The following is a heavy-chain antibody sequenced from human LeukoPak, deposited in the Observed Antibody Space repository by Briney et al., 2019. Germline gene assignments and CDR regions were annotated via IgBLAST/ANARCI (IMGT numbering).Heavy chain of an antibody. D-gene: IGHD6-13*01. Sequence: PGGSLRLSCAASGFTFSSYAMSWVRQAPGKGLEWVSAISGSGGSTYYADSVKGRFTISRDNSKNTLYLQMNSLSAEDTAVYSCAKGSVAAAGLYFDYWGQGTLVTVSS. CDR1: GFTFSSYA. V-gene: IGHV3-23*01. J-gene: IGHJ4*02. CDR3: AKGSVAAAGLYFDY. CDR2: ISGSGGST.